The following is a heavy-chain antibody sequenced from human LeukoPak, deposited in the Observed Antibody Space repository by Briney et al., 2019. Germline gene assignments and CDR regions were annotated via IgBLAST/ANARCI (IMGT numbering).Heavy chain of an antibody. D-gene: IGHD2-15*01. J-gene: IGHJ4*02. V-gene: IGHV3-30*04. CDR2: ISYDGSNK. CDR1: GFIFSSYA. Sequence: GGSLRLSCAASGFIFSSYAMHWVRRAPGKGLEWVALISYDGSNKYYANSVTGRFTISRDNAKNTADLQMSSLRAEDTAVYYCVRDLGGSDDYWGQGTLVTVSS. CDR3: VRDLGGSDDY.